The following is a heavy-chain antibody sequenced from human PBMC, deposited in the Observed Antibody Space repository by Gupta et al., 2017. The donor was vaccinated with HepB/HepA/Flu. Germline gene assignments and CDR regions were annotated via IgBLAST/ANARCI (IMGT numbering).Heavy chain of an antibody. V-gene: IGHV3-30*04. J-gene: IGHJ4*02. CDR2: ISDDGTLK. CDR3: ARGQEMATMWYVDN. D-gene: IGHD5-24*01. CDR1: GFTFSTYS. Sequence: RTHRLACSSSGFTFSTYSMHWIRQAPGKGLEWVAAISDDGTLKFYSDHVKGRFTIFRDKSKSTLYLQINSMRPDDAALYYGARGQEMATMWYVDNWGQGTLVTVSS.